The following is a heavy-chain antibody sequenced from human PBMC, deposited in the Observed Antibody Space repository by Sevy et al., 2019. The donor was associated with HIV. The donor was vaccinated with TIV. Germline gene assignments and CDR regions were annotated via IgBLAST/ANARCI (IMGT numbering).Heavy chain of an antibody. V-gene: IGHV3-11*01. CDR3: ARDHVKDGDLGDYYYFAMDV. J-gene: IGHJ6*02. D-gene: IGHD4-17*01. CDR2: ISGSGDAI. CDR1: GFTLSDYY. Sequence: GGSLRLSCAGSGFTLSDYYMSWIRQAPGKGLQWISYISGSGDAIYYADSVKGRFTISRDNAKNPVYLQMNSLRAEDTAVYYCARDHVKDGDLGDYYYFAMDVWGQGTTVTVSS.